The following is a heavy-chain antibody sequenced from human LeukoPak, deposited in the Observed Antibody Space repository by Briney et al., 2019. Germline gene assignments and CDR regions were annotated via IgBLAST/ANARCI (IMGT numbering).Heavy chain of an antibody. CDR1: GYTFTSYA. CDR2: IIPILGIA. Sequence: SVKVSCKASGYTFTSYAISWVRQAPGQGLEWMGRIIPILGIANYAQKFQGRVTITADKSTSTAYMELSSLRSEDTAVYYCAREVYDSSGYLDYWGQGTLVTVSS. CDR3: AREVYDSSGYLDY. V-gene: IGHV1-69*04. J-gene: IGHJ4*02. D-gene: IGHD3-22*01.